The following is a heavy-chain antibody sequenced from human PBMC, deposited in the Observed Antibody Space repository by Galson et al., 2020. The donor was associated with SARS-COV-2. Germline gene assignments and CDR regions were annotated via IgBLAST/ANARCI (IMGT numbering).Heavy chain of an antibody. D-gene: IGHD6-13*01. Sequence: GGSLRLSCAASGFTFSNYAMSWVRQAPGKGLEWVSTISGGGGSTFYADSVKGRFTISRDNPKNTLYLQMNNLRAGDTAVYYCARLAAADIRYYFDFWGEGTLVTVSS. J-gene: IGHJ4*02. CDR2: ISGGGGST. V-gene: IGHV3-23*01. CDR1: GFTFSNYA. CDR3: ARLAAADIRYYFDF.